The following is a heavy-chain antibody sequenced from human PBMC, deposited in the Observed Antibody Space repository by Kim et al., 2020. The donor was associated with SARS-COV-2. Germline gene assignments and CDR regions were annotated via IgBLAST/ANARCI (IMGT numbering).Heavy chain of an antibody. CDR3: ARREAGSNYFDY. CDR1: GGSINSYY. J-gene: IGHJ4*02. V-gene: IGHV4-4*07. D-gene: IGHD1-26*01. Sequence: SETLSFTCTVSGGSINSYYWSWIRQPAGEGLEWIGRVYANGRTDYNPSLKSRVTMSMDTSENQVSLKLSAVTAADTAVYYCARREAGSNYFDYWGLGTLVTVSS. CDR2: VYANGRT.